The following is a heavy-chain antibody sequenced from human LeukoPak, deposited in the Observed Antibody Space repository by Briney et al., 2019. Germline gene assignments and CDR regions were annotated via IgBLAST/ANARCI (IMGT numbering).Heavy chain of an antibody. J-gene: IGHJ4*02. CDR2: ISSSSREI. D-gene: IGHD5-18*01. CDR3: ARAFDTPMAESSHY. Sequence: GSLPLSSAASGFTFSSYSMNWVRHAPGKGLEWVSSISSSSREINYADSVRGRFTISRDDDNNSLYLQMNGLRAEDTAVYYCARAFDTPMAESSHYWRQAIMLTVCS. V-gene: IGHV3-21*01. CDR1: GFTFSSYS.